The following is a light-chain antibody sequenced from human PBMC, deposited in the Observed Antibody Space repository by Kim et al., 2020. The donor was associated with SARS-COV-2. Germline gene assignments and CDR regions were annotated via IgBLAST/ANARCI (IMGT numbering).Light chain of an antibody. CDR2: DVS. CDR1: SSDVGGYNY. V-gene: IGLV2-14*03. Sequence: QSALTHPASVSGSPGQSITISCTGTSSDVGGYNYVSWYQQHPGKAPKLMIYDVSNRPSGVSNRFSGSKSGNTASLTISGLQAEDEADYYCSSYTSSSTQVFGTGTQLTVL. CDR3: SSYTSSSTQV. J-gene: IGLJ1*01.